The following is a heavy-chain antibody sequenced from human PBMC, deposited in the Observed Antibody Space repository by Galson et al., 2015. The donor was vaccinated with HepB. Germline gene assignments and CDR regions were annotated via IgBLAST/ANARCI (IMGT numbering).Heavy chain of an antibody. J-gene: IGHJ4*02. CDR2: ISYDGSNK. CDR1: GFTFNSYA. V-gene: IGHV3-30-3*01. Sequence: SLRLSCAASGFTFNSYAMHWVRQAQGKGLEWVAVISYDGSNKYYADSVKGRFTISRDNSKNTLYLQMNSLRAEDTAVYYCARPRHSGSYVAEYYFDYWCQGTLVTVSS. D-gene: IGHD1-26*01. CDR3: ARPRHSGSYVAEYYFDY.